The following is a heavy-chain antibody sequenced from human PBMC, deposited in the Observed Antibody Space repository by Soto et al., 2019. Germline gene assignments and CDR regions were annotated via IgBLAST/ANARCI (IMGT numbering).Heavy chain of an antibody. Sequence: ASVKVSCKASGYTFTGYYMHWVRQAPGQGLEWMGWINPNSGGTNYAQKFQGRVTMTRDTSISTAYMELSRLRSDDTAVYYCARDGCSGGSCYLGNWFDPWGQGTLVTVSS. CDR1: GYTFTGYY. CDR3: ARDGCSGGSCYLGNWFDP. J-gene: IGHJ5*02. V-gene: IGHV1-2*02. D-gene: IGHD2-15*01. CDR2: INPNSGGT.